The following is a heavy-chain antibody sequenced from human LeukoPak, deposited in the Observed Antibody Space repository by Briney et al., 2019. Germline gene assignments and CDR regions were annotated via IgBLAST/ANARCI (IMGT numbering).Heavy chain of an antibody. V-gene: IGHV1-69*05. J-gene: IGHJ2*01. CDR1: GVTFSSYA. Sequence: ASVKVSCKASGVTFSSYAISWVRQAPGQGLEWMGRIIPIFGTANYAQKFQGRVTITTDESTSTAYMELSSLRSEDTAVYYCARDSYYDILTGYELGGVNYWYFDLWGRGTLVTVSS. CDR2: IIPIFGTA. D-gene: IGHD3-9*01. CDR3: ARDSYYDILTGYELGGVNYWYFDL.